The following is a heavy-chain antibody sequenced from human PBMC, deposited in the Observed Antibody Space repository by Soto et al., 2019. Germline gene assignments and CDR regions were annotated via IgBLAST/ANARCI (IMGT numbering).Heavy chain of an antibody. CDR3: ARDGHSSGWQYYYYGMDV. J-gene: IGHJ6*02. CDR1: GFTFSSYA. CDR2: ILYDGSNK. V-gene: IGHV3-30*03. Sequence: HPRGSLRLSCAASGFTFSSYAVHWVRQAPGKGLEWVAVILYDGSNKYYAESVKGRFTISRDNFKDTLYLQMNSLRAEDTAVYYCARDGHSSGWQYYYYGMDVWGQGTTVTVSS. D-gene: IGHD6-19*01.